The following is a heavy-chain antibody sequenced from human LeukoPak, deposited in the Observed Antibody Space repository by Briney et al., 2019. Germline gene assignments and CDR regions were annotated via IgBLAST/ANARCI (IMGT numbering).Heavy chain of an antibody. J-gene: IGHJ4*02. Sequence: SVKVSCKASGGTFSSYAISWVRQAPGQGLEWMGGIIPIFGTANYAQKFQGRVTITADESTSTAYMELSSLRSEDTAVYYCARDQGVLRFLEWLSGPGTTDYWGQGTLVTVSS. D-gene: IGHD3-3*01. V-gene: IGHV1-69*13. CDR3: ARDQGVLRFLEWLSGPGTTDY. CDR1: GGTFSSYA. CDR2: IIPIFGTA.